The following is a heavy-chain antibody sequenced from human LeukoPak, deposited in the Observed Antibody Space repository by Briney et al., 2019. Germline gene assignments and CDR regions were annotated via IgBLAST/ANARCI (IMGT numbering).Heavy chain of an antibody. CDR3: AKYAVDYSNYVRPRYYFDY. CDR2: ISGSGGST. V-gene: IGHV3-23*01. J-gene: IGHJ4*02. CDR1: GFTFSSYA. Sequence: GGSLRLSCAASGFTFSSYAMSWVRKAPGKGLEWVSAISGSGGSTYYADSVKGRFTISRDNSKNTLYLQMNSLRAEDTAVYYCAKYAVDYSNYVRPRYYFDYWGQGTLVTVSS. D-gene: IGHD4-11*01.